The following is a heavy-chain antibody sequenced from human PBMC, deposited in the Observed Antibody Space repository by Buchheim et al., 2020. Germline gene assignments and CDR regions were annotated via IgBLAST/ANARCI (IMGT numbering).Heavy chain of an antibody. Sequence: EVQLVESGGGLVQPGGSLRLSCAASGFTFSSHWMHWVRQAPGKGLVWVSRINSDGSSTSYADSVKGRFTISRDNAKNTLYLQINSLRAEETAVYYCARDWRGPIPLMDYYGMDVWGQGTT. V-gene: IGHV3-74*01. CDR1: GFTFSSHW. CDR3: ARDWRGPIPLMDYYGMDV. CDR2: INSDGSST. J-gene: IGHJ6*02. D-gene: IGHD2-2*02.